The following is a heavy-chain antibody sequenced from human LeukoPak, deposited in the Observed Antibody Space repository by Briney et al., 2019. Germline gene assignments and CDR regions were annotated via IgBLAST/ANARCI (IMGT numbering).Heavy chain of an antibody. Sequence: GGSLRLSCAASGFTVSSNYMSWVRQAPGKGLEWVSVIYSGGSTFYAGSVKGRFTISRDNSKITLYLQMNSLRAEDTAVYYCARDSYRYYFDYWGQGTLVTVSS. CDR3: ARDSYRYYFDY. CDR1: GFTVSSNY. V-gene: IGHV3-66*01. CDR2: IYSGGST. J-gene: IGHJ4*02. D-gene: IGHD2-2*01.